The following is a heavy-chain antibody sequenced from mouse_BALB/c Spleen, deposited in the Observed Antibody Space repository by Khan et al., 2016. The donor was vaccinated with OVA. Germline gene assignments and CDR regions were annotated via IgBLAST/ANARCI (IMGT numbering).Heavy chain of an antibody. CDR2: ISYSGNT. D-gene: IGHD2-4*01. CDR1: GYSITSEFA. J-gene: IGHJ3*01. V-gene: IGHV3-2*02. Sequence: VQLKESGPGLVKPSQSLSLTCTVTGYSITSEFAWNWIRQFPGNKLEWMGYISYSGNTSYNPSLKSLISITRDTSRNQFFLQLKSVTTEDTATYYCARKDYYDYDPFPYWGQGTLVTVSA. CDR3: ARKDYYDYDPFPY.